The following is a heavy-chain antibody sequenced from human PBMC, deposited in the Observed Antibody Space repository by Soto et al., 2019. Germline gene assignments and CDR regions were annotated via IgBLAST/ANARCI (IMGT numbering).Heavy chain of an antibody. V-gene: IGHV3-74*01. D-gene: IGHD3-10*01. CDR3: TRGPRPISTGTGAY. CDR1: GFIFEMYW. J-gene: IGHJ4*02. CDR2: IYNDGTYS. Sequence: EVQLVESGGGLVPPGGSVRLSCAASGFIFEMYWMHWVRQSPGKGLVWISRIYNDGTYSDYADSVRGRFTISRDNVNDTMYLQMNNLRAEDSGLYYCTRGPRPISTGTGAYWGQGTQVTVSS.